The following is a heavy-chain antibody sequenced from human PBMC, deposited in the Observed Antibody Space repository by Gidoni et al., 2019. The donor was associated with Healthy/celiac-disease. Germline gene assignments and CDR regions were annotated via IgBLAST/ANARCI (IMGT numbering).Heavy chain of an antibody. V-gene: IGHV3-48*02. D-gene: IGHD1-26*01. J-gene: IGHJ6*02. CDR2: ISSSSSTI. CDR3: ARDRYSGSYLRYYYYGMDV. CDR1: GFTFSSYS. Sequence: EVQLVASGGGLVQPGGSLRLPCAASGFTFSSYSMNWVRQAPGKGLEWVSYISSSSSTIYYADSVKGRFTISRDNAKNSLYLQMNSLRDEDTAVYYCARDRYSGSYLRYYYYGMDVWGQGTTVTVSS.